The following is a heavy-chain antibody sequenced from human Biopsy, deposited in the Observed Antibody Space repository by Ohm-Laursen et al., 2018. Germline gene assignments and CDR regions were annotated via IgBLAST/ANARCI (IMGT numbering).Heavy chain of an antibody. CDR3: VRGVDYYDPYHYYALDV. D-gene: IGHD3-22*01. V-gene: IGHV4-34*01. CDR2: INHSGRT. Sequence: LRLSCSASGFTFSDYYWSWIRQTPGKGLEWIGEINHSGRTNYNPSLKSRVTISVDTSKNQFSLKVRSVTAADTAVYYCVRGVDYYDPYHYYALDVWGQGTTVTVSS. J-gene: IGHJ6*02. CDR1: GFTFSDYY.